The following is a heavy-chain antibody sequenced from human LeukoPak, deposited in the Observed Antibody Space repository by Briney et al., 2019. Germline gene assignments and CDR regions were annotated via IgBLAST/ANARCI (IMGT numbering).Heavy chain of an antibody. J-gene: IGHJ5*02. V-gene: IGHV4-34*01. CDR2: INHSGST. CDR1: GGSFSGYY. CDR3: ARDRAAGTFGWFDP. Sequence: PSETLSLTCAVYGGSFSGYYWSWIPQPPGKGLEWIGEINHSGSTNYNPSLKSRVTISVDTSKNQFSLKLSSVTAADTAVYYCARDRAAGTFGWFDPWGQGTLVTVSS. D-gene: IGHD6-13*01.